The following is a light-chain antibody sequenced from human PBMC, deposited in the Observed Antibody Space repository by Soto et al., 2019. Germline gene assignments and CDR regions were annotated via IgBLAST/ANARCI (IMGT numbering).Light chain of an antibody. J-gene: IGKJ1*01. V-gene: IGKV3-15*01. CDR3: QQYNNWPGT. Sequence: VVMTQSPATLSVSPGERATLSCGASQSVTTNLAWYQHKPGQAPRVLIHGASTRATGIPARFSGSGSGTEFTLTISGLQSEDLAVYYCQQYNNWPGTFGQGTKVDIK. CDR1: QSVTTN. CDR2: GAS.